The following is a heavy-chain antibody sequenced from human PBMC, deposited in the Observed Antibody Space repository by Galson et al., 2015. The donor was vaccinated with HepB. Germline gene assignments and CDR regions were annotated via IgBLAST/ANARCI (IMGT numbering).Heavy chain of an antibody. CDR2: ISWDGGST. D-gene: IGHD3-22*01. Sequence: SLRLSCAASGFTFDDYTMHWVRQAPGKGLEWVSLISWDGGSTYYADSVKGRFTISRDNSKNSLYLQMNSLRTEDTALYYCAKEARETYYYDSSGYYYGGVLDYWGQGTLVTVSS. CDR3: AKEARETYYYDSSGYYYGGVLDY. J-gene: IGHJ4*02. V-gene: IGHV3-43*01. CDR1: GFTFDDYT.